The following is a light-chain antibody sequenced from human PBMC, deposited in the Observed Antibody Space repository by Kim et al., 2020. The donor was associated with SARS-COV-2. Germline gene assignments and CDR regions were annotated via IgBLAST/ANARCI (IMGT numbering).Light chain of an antibody. J-gene: IGLJ3*02. Sequence: SYELTQPPSVSVSPGQTASITCSGDTLGDKYASWYQQKPGQSPVLVIYQDTKRPSGIPERFSGSNSGNTATLTISGTQAMDEADYYCQAWDSSWVFGGGTQLTVL. CDR3: QAWDSSWV. CDR1: TLGDKY. CDR2: QDT. V-gene: IGLV3-1*01.